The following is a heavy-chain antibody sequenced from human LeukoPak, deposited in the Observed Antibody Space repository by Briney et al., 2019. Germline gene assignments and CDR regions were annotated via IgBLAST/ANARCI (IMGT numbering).Heavy chain of an antibody. CDR1: GFTVSSNY. CDR2: IYSGGST. CDR3: ARGTFWSEYYFDY. D-gene: IGHD3-3*01. Sequence: PEGSLRLSCAASGFTVSSNYMSWVRQAPGKGLEWVSVIYSGGSTYYADSVKGRFTISRDNSKNTLYLQMNSLRVEDTAVYYCARGTFWSEYYFDYWGQGTLVTVSS. V-gene: IGHV3-66*02. J-gene: IGHJ4*02.